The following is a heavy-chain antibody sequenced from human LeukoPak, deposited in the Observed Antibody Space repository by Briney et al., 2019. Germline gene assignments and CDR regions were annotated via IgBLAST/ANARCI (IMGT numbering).Heavy chain of an antibody. J-gene: IGHJ1*01. D-gene: IGHD1-26*01. Sequence: GGSLRLSCAASGFTFSSYGMHWVRQAPGKGLEWVAVIWYDGNNKYYADSVKGRFTISRDNSKNTLYLQMNSLRAEDTAVYYCATGGVGAPNTEYFQHWGQGTLVTVSS. CDR2: IWYDGNNK. CDR1: GFTFSSYG. V-gene: IGHV3-33*01. CDR3: ATGGVGAPNTEYFQH.